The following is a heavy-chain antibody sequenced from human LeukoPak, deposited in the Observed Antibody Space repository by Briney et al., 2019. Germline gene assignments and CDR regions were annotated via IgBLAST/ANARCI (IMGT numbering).Heavy chain of an antibody. J-gene: IGHJ4*02. Sequence: ASVKVSCKASGYIFTSYDIHWVRQTAGQGFEWMGWINPNSGNADYAERFQGRITMTRDTSITTVYMEMTSLKSEDTAVYYCARETWGAPMGGGGNLWGQGTLVTVSS. D-gene: IGHD3-10*01. CDR3: ARETWGAPMGGGGNL. V-gene: IGHV1-8*02. CDR2: INPNSGNA. CDR1: GYIFTSYD.